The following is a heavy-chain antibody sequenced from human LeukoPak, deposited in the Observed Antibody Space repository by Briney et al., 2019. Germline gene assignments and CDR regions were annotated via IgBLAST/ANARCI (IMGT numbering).Heavy chain of an antibody. CDR2: IYYSGST. D-gene: IGHD3-22*01. Sequence: SETLSLTCTVSGGSISSYYWSWIRQPPGKGLEWIGYIYYSGSTNYNPSLKSRVTISVDTSKNQFSLKLSSVTAADTAVYYCARGRTYYYDSRGALWFDPWGQETLVTDSS. J-gene: IGHJ5*02. CDR3: ARGRTYYYDSRGALWFDP. V-gene: IGHV4-59*01. CDR1: GGSISSYY.